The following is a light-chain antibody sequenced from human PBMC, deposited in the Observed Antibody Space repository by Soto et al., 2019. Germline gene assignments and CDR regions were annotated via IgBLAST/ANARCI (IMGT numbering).Light chain of an antibody. CDR3: LQDYNYPFT. CDR2: AAS. CDR1: QSISTY. V-gene: IGKV1-6*01. Sequence: IQMPQSPSSLSASVGDRVTITCRASQSISTYLNWYQQKPGKAPKLLIYAASSLQSGVPSRFSGSGSGTDFTLTISSLQPEDFATYYCLQDYNYPFTFGQGTRLE. J-gene: IGKJ5*01.